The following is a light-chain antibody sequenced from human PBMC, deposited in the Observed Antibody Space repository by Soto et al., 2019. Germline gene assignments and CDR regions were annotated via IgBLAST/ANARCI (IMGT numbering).Light chain of an antibody. CDR3: QLYGSSPAWT. Sequence: EIVLTQSPGTLSLSPGVRATLSCRASQSVSSSYLACYQQNPVQAPRLLIYGASSRATGIPDRFSDSGSGTDFTLTISRLEPEYFAVYYCQLYGSSPAWTFGQGTKVDIK. J-gene: IGKJ1*01. V-gene: IGKV3-20*01. CDR1: QSVSSSY. CDR2: GAS.